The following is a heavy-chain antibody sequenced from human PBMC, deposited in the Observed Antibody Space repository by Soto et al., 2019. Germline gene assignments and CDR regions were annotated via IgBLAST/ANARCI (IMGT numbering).Heavy chain of an antibody. D-gene: IGHD3-22*01. V-gene: IGHV3-30*18. CDR1: GFTFSNYG. CDR2: ISYDGSNE. CDR3: AKDTDFRDSSGYYVFAD. J-gene: IGHJ4*02. Sequence: GGSLRLSCEASGFTFSNYGTHWVRQAPGEGLEWVAHISYDGSNEHYTDSVKGRFTISRDNSKNMVFLHMNSLRPEDTAVYHCAKDTDFRDSSGYYVFADWGTGTQVTVSS.